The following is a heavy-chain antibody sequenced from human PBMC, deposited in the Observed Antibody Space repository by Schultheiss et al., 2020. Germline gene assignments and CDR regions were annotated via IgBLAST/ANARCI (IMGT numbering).Heavy chain of an antibody. CDR1: GYTFTSYD. Sequence: ASVKVSCKASGYTFTSYDINWVRQATGQGLEWMGWMNPNSGNTGYAQKFQGRVTMTRNTSISTAYMELSSLRSDDTAVYYCAMRYYPYYDFWSGYPYYYYYYGMDVWGQGTTGTGSS. CDR3: AMRYYPYYDFWSGYPYYYYYYGMDV. D-gene: IGHD3-3*01. V-gene: IGHV1-8*01. J-gene: IGHJ6*02. CDR2: MNPNSGNT.